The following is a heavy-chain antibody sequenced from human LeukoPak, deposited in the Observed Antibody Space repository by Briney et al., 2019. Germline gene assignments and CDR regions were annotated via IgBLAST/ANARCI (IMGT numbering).Heavy chain of an antibody. J-gene: IGHJ5*02. CDR3: ARDRLVRGERNWFDP. V-gene: IGHV4-61*09. CDR2: VYSTGNT. Sequence: PSETLSLTCTDSGVSISSGNFYWSWIRQSAGKGLEWIGHVYSTGNTKYNPSLKSRVTISVDTSKNQFSLKLSSVTAADTAVYYCARDRLVRGERNWFDPWGQGTLVTVSS. CDR1: GVSISSGNFY. D-gene: IGHD3-10*01.